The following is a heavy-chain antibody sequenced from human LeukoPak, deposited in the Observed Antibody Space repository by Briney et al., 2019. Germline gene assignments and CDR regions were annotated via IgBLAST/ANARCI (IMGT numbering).Heavy chain of an antibody. CDR3: ARDLAISDY. CDR2: ISSSSSYI. Sequence: GGSLRLSCAASGFTFSSYIMNWVRQAPGKGLEWVSSISSSSSYIYYADSVKGQYTISRDNAKNTLYLQMNNLRDEDTAMYYCARDLAISDYWGQGTLVTVAS. CDR1: GFTFSSYI. D-gene: IGHD3-3*01. V-gene: IGHV3-21*01. J-gene: IGHJ4*02.